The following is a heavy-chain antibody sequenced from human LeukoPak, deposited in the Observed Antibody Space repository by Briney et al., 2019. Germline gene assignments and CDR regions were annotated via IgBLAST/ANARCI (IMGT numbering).Heavy chain of an antibody. V-gene: IGHV1-2*02. CDR3: ARDLREYYDSSGYCGY. CDR2: INPNSGGT. J-gene: IGHJ4*02. Sequence: ASVKVSCKASGYTFTGYYMHWVRQAPGQGLEWMGWINPNSGGTNYAQKFQGRVTMTRDTSISTAYMELSRLRSDDTAVYYCARDLREYYDSSGYCGYWGQGTLVTVSS. D-gene: IGHD3-22*01. CDR1: GYTFTGYY.